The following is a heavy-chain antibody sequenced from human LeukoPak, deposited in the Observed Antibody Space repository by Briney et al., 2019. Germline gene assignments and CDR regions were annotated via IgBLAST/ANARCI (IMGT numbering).Heavy chain of an antibody. Sequence: GGSLRLSSAASGFTFSSYSMNWVRQAPGKGLEWVSYISSSGSTIYYADSVKGRFTISRGNAKNSLYLQMNSLRAEDTAVYYCARVGYYDSSGYKPDWGQGTLVTVSS. CDR1: GFTFSSYS. V-gene: IGHV3-48*04. J-gene: IGHJ4*02. CDR3: ARVGYYDSSGYKPD. CDR2: ISSSGSTI. D-gene: IGHD3-22*01.